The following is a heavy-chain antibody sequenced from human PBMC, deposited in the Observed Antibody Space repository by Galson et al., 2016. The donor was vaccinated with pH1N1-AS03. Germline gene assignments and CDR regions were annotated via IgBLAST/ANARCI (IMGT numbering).Heavy chain of an antibody. Sequence: SLRLSCAVSGFTFRDYNLNWVRQAPGKGPESVSSIEASSTYIYYADSVKGRFTISRDNSKNSLYLQMNSLRAEDTAVYYCARDTARSFDYWGLGTLVSVSS. J-gene: IGHJ4*02. CDR3: ARDTARSFDY. CDR2: IEASSTYI. D-gene: IGHD5-18*01. V-gene: IGHV3-21*01. CDR1: GFTFRDYN.